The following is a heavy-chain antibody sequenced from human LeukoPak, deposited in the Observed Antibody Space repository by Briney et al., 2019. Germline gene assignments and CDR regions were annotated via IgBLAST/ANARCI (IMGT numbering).Heavy chain of an antibody. CDR3: AREGYSSGWFDY. Sequence: SVKVSCKASGGTCSSYAISWVRQAPGQGLEWMGGIIPIFGTANYAQKFQGRVTITADKSTSTAYMELSSLRSEDTAVYYCAREGYSSGWFDYWGQGTLVTVSS. V-gene: IGHV1-69*06. CDR2: IIPIFGTA. J-gene: IGHJ4*02. CDR1: GGTCSSYA. D-gene: IGHD6-19*01.